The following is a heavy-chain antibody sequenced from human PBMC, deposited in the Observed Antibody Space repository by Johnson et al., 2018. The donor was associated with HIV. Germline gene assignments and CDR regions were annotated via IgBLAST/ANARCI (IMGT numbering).Heavy chain of an antibody. J-gene: IGHJ3*02. CDR2: IWYDGSNN. CDR1: GFTFSNYA. CDR3: AREIIAAADDI. D-gene: IGHD6-13*01. Sequence: VQLVESGGGVVQPGRSLRLSCAASGFTFSNYAMHWVRQAPGKGLEWVAVIWYDGSNNYYADSVKGRFTISRDNSKNTLYLQMNSLRAEDTAVYYCAREIIAAADDIWGQGTMVTVSS. V-gene: IGHV3-33*01.